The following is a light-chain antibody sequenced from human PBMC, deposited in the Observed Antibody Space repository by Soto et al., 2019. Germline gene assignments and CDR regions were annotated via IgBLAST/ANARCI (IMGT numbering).Light chain of an antibody. J-gene: IGKJ1*01. CDR2: AAS. V-gene: IGKV1-17*01. CDR3: LQHNTYPQT. Sequence: DIQMTQSPSSLSASVGDRVTITCRASQGIGNFLGWFQQKPGRAPKRLIYAASSLESGVPSRFSGSGSGTEFTLIISSLQPEDFATYYCLQHNTYPQTFGQGTKVDVK. CDR1: QGIGNF.